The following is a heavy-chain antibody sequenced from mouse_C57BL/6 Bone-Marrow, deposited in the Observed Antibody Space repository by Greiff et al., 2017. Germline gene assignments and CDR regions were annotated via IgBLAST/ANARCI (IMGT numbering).Heavy chain of an antibody. D-gene: IGHD2-4*01. CDR3: ARSIYDDYDGAC. Sequence: QVQLQQSGPELVKPGASVKISCKASGYAFSSSWMNWVKQRPGKGLEWIGRFYPGDGDTNYNGKFKGKATLTADKSSSTAYMQLSSLTSDDSAVYFCARSIYDDYDGACGGPGTLVTVSA. CDR2: FYPGDGDT. V-gene: IGHV1-82*01. CDR1: GYAFSSSW. J-gene: IGHJ3*01.